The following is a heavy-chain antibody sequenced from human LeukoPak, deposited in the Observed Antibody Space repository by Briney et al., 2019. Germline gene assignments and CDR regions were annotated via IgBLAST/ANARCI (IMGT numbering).Heavy chain of an antibody. Sequence: PGGSLRLSCAASGFTFRNYAMSWVRQAPGKGLEWVSGISGSGGNTNYAHSVKGRFTISSDNSKNTLYLQMNSLRAEDTAVYYCAKWGGPTVTTIGYLDYWGQGTLVTVSS. CDR3: AKWGGPTVTTIGYLDY. D-gene: IGHD4-11*01. CDR1: GFTFRNYA. CDR2: ISGSGGNT. V-gene: IGHV3-23*01. J-gene: IGHJ4*02.